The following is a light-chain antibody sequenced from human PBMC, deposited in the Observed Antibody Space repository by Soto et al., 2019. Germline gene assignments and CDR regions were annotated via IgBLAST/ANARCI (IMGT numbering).Light chain of an antibody. CDR3: QQLNSYLIT. CDR1: QTISSW. V-gene: IGKV1-5*01. J-gene: IGKJ5*01. CDR2: AAS. Sequence: DIQMPQSPSTLSGSVGDRVTITCRASQTISSWLAWYQQRPGKAPKLLIYAASTLQSGVPSRFSGSGSGTEFTLTISSLQPEDFATYYCQQLNSYLITFGQGTRLEIK.